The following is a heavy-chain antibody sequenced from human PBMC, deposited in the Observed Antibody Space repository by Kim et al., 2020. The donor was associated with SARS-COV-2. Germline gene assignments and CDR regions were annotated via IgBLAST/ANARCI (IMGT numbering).Heavy chain of an antibody. CDR3: AKIRWGSRWFLDD. V-gene: IGHV3-30*18. CDR1: GFSFSDYD. J-gene: IGHJ4*02. D-gene: IGHD6-13*01. CDR2: ISYDGSDK. Sequence: GGSLRLSCAASGFSFSDYDMHWARQAPGKGLEWVAFISYDGSDKYHADSVKGRFTISRDNSKNTLFLQMNSLRVDDTGVYYCAKIRWGSRWFLDDWGQGTLVTVSS.